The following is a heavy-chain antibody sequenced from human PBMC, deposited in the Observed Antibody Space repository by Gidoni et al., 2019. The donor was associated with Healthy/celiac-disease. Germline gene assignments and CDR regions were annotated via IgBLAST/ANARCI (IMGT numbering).Heavy chain of an antibody. CDR2: IYHSGST. D-gene: IGHD1-26*01. CDR1: GGSISSSNW. J-gene: IGHJ4*02. Sequence: QVQLQESGPGLVKPSGTLSLTCAVSGGSISSSNWWSWVRQPPGKGREWMGEIYHSGSTNYNPPLKSGATISVDKSKTKFSLKLSSVTAADTAVYYCARGGVGATLDYWGQGTLVTVSS. CDR3: ARGGVGATLDY. V-gene: IGHV4-4*02.